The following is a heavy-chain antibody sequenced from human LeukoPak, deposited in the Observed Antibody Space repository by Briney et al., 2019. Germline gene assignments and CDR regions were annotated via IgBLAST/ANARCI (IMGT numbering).Heavy chain of an antibody. CDR1: GFTFDDYG. CDR2: INWNGGST. CDR3: ARHLSGVTGYTYGRGIDY. J-gene: IGHJ4*02. Sequence: GGSLRLSCAASGFTFDDYGMSWVRQAPGKGLEWVSGINWNGGSTGYADSVKGRFTISRDNAKNSLYLQMNSLRAEDTALYYCARHLSGVTGYTYGRGIDYWGQGTLVTVSS. D-gene: IGHD5-18*01. V-gene: IGHV3-20*04.